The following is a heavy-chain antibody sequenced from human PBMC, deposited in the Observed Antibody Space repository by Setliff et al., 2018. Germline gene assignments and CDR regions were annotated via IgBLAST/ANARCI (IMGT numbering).Heavy chain of an antibody. CDR3: AREGGGSYLNWYFDL. Sequence: LSLTCTVSGGSISSGGYYWSWIRQHPGKGLEWIGYIYYSGSTYYNPSLKSRVTISVDTSKNQFSLKLSSVTAADTAVYYCAREGGGSYLNWYFDLWGRGTRVTVSS. V-gene: IGHV4-31*03. CDR1: GGSISSGGYY. D-gene: IGHD1-26*01. J-gene: IGHJ2*01. CDR2: IYYSGST.